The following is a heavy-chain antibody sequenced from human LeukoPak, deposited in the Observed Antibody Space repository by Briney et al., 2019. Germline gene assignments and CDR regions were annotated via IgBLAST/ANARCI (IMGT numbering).Heavy chain of an antibody. CDR3: ARDPLYQGSGYYRPEGTIDY. V-gene: IGHV4-38-2*02. J-gene: IGHJ4*02. CDR1: GFSIKSSYY. Sequence: KPSETLSLTCSVSGFSIKSSYYWAWIRQSPGKGLEWIGSIYHSESIYYNPSLRSRVTISIDTPNDQFSLKLRSVTAADTAVYYCARDPLYQGSGYYRPEGTIDYWGQGTLVTVSS. D-gene: IGHD3-22*01. CDR2: IYHSESI.